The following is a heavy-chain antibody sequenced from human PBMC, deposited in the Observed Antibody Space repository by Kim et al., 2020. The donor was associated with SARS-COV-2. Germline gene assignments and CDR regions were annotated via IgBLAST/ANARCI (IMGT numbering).Heavy chain of an antibody. J-gene: IGHJ4*02. CDR1: GGTFSSYA. D-gene: IGHD3-22*01. V-gene: IGHV1-69*13. CDR2: IIPIFGTA. Sequence: SVKVSCKASGGTFSSYAISWVRQAPGQGLEWMGGIIPIFGTANYAQKFQGRVTITADESTSTAYMELSSLRSEDTAVYYCARDTYYYDSSGFWYFDYWGQGTLVTVSS. CDR3: ARDTYYYDSSGFWYFDY.